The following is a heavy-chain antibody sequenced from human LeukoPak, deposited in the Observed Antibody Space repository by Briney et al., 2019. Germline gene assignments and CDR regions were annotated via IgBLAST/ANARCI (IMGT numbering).Heavy chain of an antibody. CDR3: AKDGGPTDIQFDY. V-gene: IGHV3-23*01. CDR2: ISTSGGNT. Sequence: GGSLRLSCAASGFTFSSYVMSWVRQAPGKGLEWVSSISTSGGNTYYADSVKGRFTISRDNSKKTLYLQMNSLRAEDTAVYYCAKDGGPTDIQFDYWGQGTPVTVSS. CDR1: GFTFSSYV. D-gene: IGHD5-12*01. J-gene: IGHJ4*02.